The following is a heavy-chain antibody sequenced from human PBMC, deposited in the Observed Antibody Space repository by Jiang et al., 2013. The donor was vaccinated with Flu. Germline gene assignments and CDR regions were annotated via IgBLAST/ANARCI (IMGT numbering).Heavy chain of an antibody. D-gene: IGHD3-10*01. CDR1: GGSISSYY. J-gene: IGHJ5*02. CDR3: ARHYGPYIWFGELLGWFDP. V-gene: IGHV4-59*08. Sequence: GPGLVKPSETLSLTCTVSGGSISSYYWSWIRQPPGKGLEWIGYIYYSGSTNYNPSLKSRVTISVDTSKNQFSLKLSSVTAADTAVYYCARHYGPYIWFGELLGWFDPWGQGNPGHRLL. CDR2: IYYSGST.